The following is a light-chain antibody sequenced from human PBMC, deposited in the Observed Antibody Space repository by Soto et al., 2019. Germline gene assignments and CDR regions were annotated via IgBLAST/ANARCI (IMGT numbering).Light chain of an antibody. CDR1: QSISSNF. V-gene: IGKV3-15*01. CDR3: QQYNNWPIT. Sequence: EIVLTQSPGTLSLSPGEGATLSFSASQSISSNFLAWYQQKRGQAPRLLIHGASTRATGIPARFSGSGSGTEFTLTISSLQSEDFEIYYCQQYNNWPITFGQGTRLEI. J-gene: IGKJ5*01. CDR2: GAS.